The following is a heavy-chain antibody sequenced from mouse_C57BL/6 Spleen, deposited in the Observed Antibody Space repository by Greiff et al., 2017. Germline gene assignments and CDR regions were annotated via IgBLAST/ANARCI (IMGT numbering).Heavy chain of an antibody. CDR1: GFTFSSYA. CDR3: ARDHYYYGSSIDY. Sequence: EVKLQESGGGLVKPGGSLKLSCAASGFTFSSYAMSWVRQTPEKRLEWVATISDGGSYTYYPDNVKGRFTISRDNAKNNLYLQMSHLKSEDTAMYYCARDHYYYGSSIDYWGQGTTLTVSS. CDR2: ISDGGSYT. J-gene: IGHJ2*01. V-gene: IGHV5-4*01. D-gene: IGHD1-1*01.